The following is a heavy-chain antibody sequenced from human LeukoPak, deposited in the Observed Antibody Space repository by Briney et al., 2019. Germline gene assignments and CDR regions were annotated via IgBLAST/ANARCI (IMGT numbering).Heavy chain of an antibody. CDR3: ARQPIVLAAFDY. V-gene: IGHV3-21*01. D-gene: IGHD3-9*01. Sequence: AGGSLRLSCAASGFDFSRNTMNWVRQAPGKGLEWVSSISSSSSFIYYADSVKGRFTISRDNAENSLYLQVDTLRAEDTAVYYCARQPIVLAAFDYWGQGTLVTVSS. J-gene: IGHJ4*02. CDR2: ISSSSSFI. CDR1: GFDFSRNT.